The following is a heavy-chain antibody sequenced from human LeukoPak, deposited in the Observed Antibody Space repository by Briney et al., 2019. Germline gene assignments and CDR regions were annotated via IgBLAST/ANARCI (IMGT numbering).Heavy chain of an antibody. CDR3: GRASWISTADAVW. CDR1: ELHA. J-gene: IGHJ4*02. Sequence: PGGSLRLTCAASELHAMTWVRQGPGKGLEWVSAISRSGGSTYYADSVKGRFTLSRDVSRNTVYLQLNDLRVEDTAIYYCGRASWISTADAVWWGQGTQVTVSS. CDR2: ISRSGGST. D-gene: IGHD2-2*03. V-gene: IGHV3-23*01.